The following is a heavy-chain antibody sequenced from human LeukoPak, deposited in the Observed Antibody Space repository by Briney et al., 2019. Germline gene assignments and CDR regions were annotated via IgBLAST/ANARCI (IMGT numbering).Heavy chain of an antibody. V-gene: IGHV5-51*01. J-gene: IGHJ3*02. CDR2: IYPGDSDT. CDR3: AIIWSCISSWYVCAFDI. CDR1: GYSFTSYW. D-gene: IGHD6-13*01. Sequence: GESLKISCKGSGYSFTSYWIGWVRQMPGKGLEWMGIIYPGDSDTRYSPSFQGQVTISADKSISTAYLRWSSLKALDTAMTRCAIIWSCISSWYVCAFDIWGQGTMVTVSS.